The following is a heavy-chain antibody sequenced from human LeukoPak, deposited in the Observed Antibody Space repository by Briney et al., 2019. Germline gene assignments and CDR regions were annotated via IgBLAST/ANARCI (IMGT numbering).Heavy chain of an antibody. CDR2: IYSSGSN. CDR3: AREPTSGREPTSGRPLDY. CDR1: GGSISGYF. V-gene: IGHV4-4*07. J-gene: IGHJ4*02. D-gene: IGHD5-12*01. Sequence: SETLSLTCTVSGGSISGYFWSWIRQPAGKGLEWIGRIYSSGSNNYNPPLKSRVTMSLDTSKNHLSMNLSSVTAADTAVYYCAREPTSGREPTSGRPLDYWGQGTLVTVSS.